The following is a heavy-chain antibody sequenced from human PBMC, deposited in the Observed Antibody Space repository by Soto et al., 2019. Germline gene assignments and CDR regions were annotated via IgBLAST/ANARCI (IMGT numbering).Heavy chain of an antibody. V-gene: IGHV4-31*03. CDR3: ARGVIH. J-gene: IGHJ4*02. D-gene: IGHD2-21*01. CDR2: ISYSGRT. Sequence: QVQLQESGPGLVKPSQTLSLTCTVSGGSISSGRYYWSWIRQHPGKGLEWIGYISYSGRTYYNPSLQSRVNISVYSSMYQFSLKLSSGAAAVTAVYWYARGVIHWGQLTLATASS. CDR1: GGSISSGRYY.